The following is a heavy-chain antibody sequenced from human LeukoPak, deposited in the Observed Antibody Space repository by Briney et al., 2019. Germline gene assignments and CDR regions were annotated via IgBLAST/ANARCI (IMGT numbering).Heavy chain of an antibody. CDR1: GGSFSGYY. V-gene: IGHV4-34*01. Sequence: SETLSLTCAVYGGSFSGYYWSWIRQPPGKGLEWIGEINHSGSTNYNPSLKSRVTISVDTSKNQFSLKLSSVTAADTAVYYCARLLEGYCSGGSCYVQYYFDYWGQGTLVTVSS. D-gene: IGHD2-15*01. CDR2: INHSGST. CDR3: ARLLEGYCSGGSCYVQYYFDY. J-gene: IGHJ4*02.